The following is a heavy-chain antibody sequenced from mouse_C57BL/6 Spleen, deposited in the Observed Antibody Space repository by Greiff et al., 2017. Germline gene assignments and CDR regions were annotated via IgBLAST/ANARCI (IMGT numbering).Heavy chain of an antibody. CDR3: ARSEGNYDYYAMDY. CDR1: GFTFTDYY. J-gene: IGHJ4*01. CDR2: IRNKANGYTT. V-gene: IGHV7-3*01. D-gene: IGHD2-1*01. Sequence: EVHLVESGGGLVQPGGSLSLSCAASGFTFTDYYMSWVRQPPGKALEWLGFIRNKANGYTTEYSASVKGRFTISRDNSQSILYLQMNALRAEDSATYYCARSEGNYDYYAMDYWGQGTSVTVSS.